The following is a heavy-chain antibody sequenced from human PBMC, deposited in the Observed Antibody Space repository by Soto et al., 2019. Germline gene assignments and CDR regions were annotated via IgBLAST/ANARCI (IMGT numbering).Heavy chain of an antibody. J-gene: IGHJ4*02. CDR3: TKDSYSSIIVVGFDY. D-gene: IGHD1-26*01. CDR1: GFTFSNAW. V-gene: IGHV3-15*07. CDR2: IKSKTDGGTA. Sequence: PGGSLRLSCAASGFTFSNAWINWVRQAPGKGLEWVGRIKSKTDGGTADYAAPVKGRFAVSRDDSKNMGYLQMNSLKTEDTGIYYYTKDSYSSIIVVGFDYWGQGNVVNVSS.